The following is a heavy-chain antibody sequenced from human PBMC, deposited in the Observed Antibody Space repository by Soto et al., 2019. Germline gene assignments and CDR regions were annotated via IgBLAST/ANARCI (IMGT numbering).Heavy chain of an antibody. CDR2: IIPIFGTA. CDR1: GGTFSSYA. J-gene: IGHJ3*02. CDR3: AREASYYYDSSGSMAFDI. D-gene: IGHD3-22*01. V-gene: IGHV1-69*13. Sequence: SVKVSCKASGGTFSSYAISWVRQAPGQGLEWMGGIIPIFGTANYAQKFQGRVTITADESTSTAYMELSSLRSEDTAVYYCAREASYYYDSSGSMAFDIWGQGTMVTVSS.